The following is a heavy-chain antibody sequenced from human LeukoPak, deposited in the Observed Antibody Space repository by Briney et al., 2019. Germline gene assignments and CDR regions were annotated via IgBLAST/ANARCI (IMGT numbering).Heavy chain of an antibody. CDR1: GGSFSGYY. Sequence: PSETLSLTCAVYGGSFSGYYWSWIRQPPGKGLEWIGEIHHSGSTNYNPSLKSRVTISVDTSKNQFSLKLSSVTAADTAVYYCARGVDTAMDGADYWGQGTLVTVSS. D-gene: IGHD5-18*01. V-gene: IGHV4-34*01. CDR2: IHHSGST. CDR3: ARGVDTAMDGADY. J-gene: IGHJ4*02.